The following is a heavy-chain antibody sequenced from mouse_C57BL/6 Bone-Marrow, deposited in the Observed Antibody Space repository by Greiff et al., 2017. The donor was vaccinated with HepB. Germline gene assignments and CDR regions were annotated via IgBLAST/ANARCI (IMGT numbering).Heavy chain of an antibody. CDR1: GFTFSSYA. J-gene: IGHJ1*03. CDR3: ARDPLYYYGSSKDWYFDV. V-gene: IGHV5-4*01. Sequence: EVKVVESGGGLVKPGGSLKLSCAASGFTFSSYAMSWVRQTPEKRLEWVATISDGGSYTYYPDNVKGRFTISRDNAKNNLYLQMSHLKSEDTAMYYGARDPLYYYGSSKDWYFDVWGTGTTVTVSS. CDR2: ISDGGSYT. D-gene: IGHD1-1*01.